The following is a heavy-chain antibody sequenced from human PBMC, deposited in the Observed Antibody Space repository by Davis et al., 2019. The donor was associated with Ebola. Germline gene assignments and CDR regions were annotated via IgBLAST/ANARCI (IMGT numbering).Heavy chain of an antibody. CDR2: IYYSGST. J-gene: IGHJ6*02. CDR1: GGSVSSGSYY. D-gene: IGHD2-2*01. CDR3: ARGRRIVVVPAARGGGYGMDV. Sequence: SETLSLTCTVSGGSVSSGSYYWSWIRQPPGKGLEWIGYIYYSGSTNYNPSLKSRVTISVDTSKNQFSLKLSSVTAADTAVYYCARGRRIVVVPAARGGGYGMDVWGQGTTVTVSS. V-gene: IGHV4-61*01.